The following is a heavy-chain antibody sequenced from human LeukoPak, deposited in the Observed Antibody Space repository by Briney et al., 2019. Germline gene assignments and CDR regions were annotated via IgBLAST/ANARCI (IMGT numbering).Heavy chain of an antibody. CDR2: VFHTGDT. CDR1: GYSIRSDYY. D-gene: IGHD2-15*01. J-gene: IGHJ4*02. CDR3: AAIQGSFDY. V-gene: IGHV4-38-2*02. Sequence: PSETLSLTCTVSGYSIRSDYYWGWIRQSPGKGLEWIASVFHTGDTYYNPSVRSRVTISVDTSKNRFSLKVSSVTAADTAVYYCAAIQGSFDYWGQGALVIVSS.